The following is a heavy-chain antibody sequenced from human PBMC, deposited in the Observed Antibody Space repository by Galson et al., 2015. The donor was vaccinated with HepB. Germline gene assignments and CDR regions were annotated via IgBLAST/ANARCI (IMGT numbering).Heavy chain of an antibody. D-gene: IGHD1-26*01. CDR3: ARDADYYHLDY. CDR1: GFTFGSYS. Sequence: SLRLSCAASGFTFGSYSINWVRQTPGRGLEWVSSISSTSNYIYYADSVKGRFTISRDNAKNSLYLQMNSLRAEDTAVYYCARDADYYHLDYWGQGTLVTVSS. CDR2: ISSTSNYI. J-gene: IGHJ4*02. V-gene: IGHV3-21*01.